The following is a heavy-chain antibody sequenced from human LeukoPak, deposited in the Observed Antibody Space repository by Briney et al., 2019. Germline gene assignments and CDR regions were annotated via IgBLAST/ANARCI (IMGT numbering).Heavy chain of an antibody. CDR1: GGSINSYY. V-gene: IGHV4-59*08. Sequence: PSETLSLTCTVAGGSINSYYWSWLRQPPGKGLEWTGYIYYSGSTNYNPSLKSRVTISIDTSNNKLSLQLTSLTAADTAVYYCVRHLSAGRPAFDIWGQGTMVTVSS. J-gene: IGHJ3*02. CDR2: IYYSGST. D-gene: IGHD2-15*01. CDR3: VRHLSAGRPAFDI.